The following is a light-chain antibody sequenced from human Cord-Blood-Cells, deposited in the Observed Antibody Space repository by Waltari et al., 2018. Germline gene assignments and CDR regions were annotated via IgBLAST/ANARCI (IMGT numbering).Light chain of an antibody. CDR1: QSVSSSY. CDR2: GAS. J-gene: IGKJ2*01. Sequence: EIVLTQSPGTLSLSPGERATLSCRASQSVSSSYLGWYQQNPGQAPRLLFYGASSRAPGIPDRFSGSGSATDFTLTISRLEPEDFAVYYCQQYGSSPYTFGQGTKLEIK. CDR3: QQYGSSPYT. V-gene: IGKV3-20*01.